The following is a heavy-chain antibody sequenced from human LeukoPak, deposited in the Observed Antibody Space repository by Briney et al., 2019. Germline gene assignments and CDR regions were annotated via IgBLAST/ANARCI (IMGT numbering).Heavy chain of an antibody. CDR3: ARVIKSIGSSWYYYYYGMDV. CDR2: INQSGSA. Sequence: PSESLSLTCGASGGSFSGYYWHWIRQSPGKGLEWIGEINQSGSANYSPSLKSRVSISIDMSKNQFSLRVSSVTAADTAVYYCARVIKSIGSSWYYYYYGMDVWGQGTTVTVSS. J-gene: IGHJ6*02. V-gene: IGHV4-34*01. D-gene: IGHD6-13*01. CDR1: GGSFSGYY.